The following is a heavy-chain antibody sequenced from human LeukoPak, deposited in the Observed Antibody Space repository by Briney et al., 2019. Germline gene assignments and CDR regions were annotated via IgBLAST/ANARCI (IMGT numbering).Heavy chain of an antibody. D-gene: IGHD3-3*01. Sequence: SETLSLTCTVSGGSISSSSYYWGWIRQPPGKGLEWIVSIYYSGSTYYNPSLKSRVTISVDTSKNQFSLKLSSVTAADTAVYYCASSLWSGYYSAHYFDYWGQGTLVTVSS. V-gene: IGHV4-39*01. J-gene: IGHJ4*02. CDR2: IYYSGST. CDR3: ASSLWSGYYSAHYFDY. CDR1: GGSISSSSYY.